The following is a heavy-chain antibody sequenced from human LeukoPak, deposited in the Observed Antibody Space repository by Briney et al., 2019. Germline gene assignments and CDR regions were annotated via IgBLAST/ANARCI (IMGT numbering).Heavy chain of an antibody. Sequence: GGTLRLSCAASGFTFSSHGMNWVRQAPGKGLEWVSGIIPSGHTTYYADSVRGRFTISRDDSRNTLYLQMNSLRAEDTAVYYCAKPARTDAFDIWGQGTMITVSS. V-gene: IGHV3-23*01. D-gene: IGHD1-14*01. CDR3: AKPARTDAFDI. J-gene: IGHJ3*02. CDR1: GFTFSSHG. CDR2: IIPSGHTT.